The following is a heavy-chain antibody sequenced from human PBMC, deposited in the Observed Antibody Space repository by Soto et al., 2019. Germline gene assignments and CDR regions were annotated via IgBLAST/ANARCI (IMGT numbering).Heavy chain of an antibody. CDR3: ARRRRATVHFDY. J-gene: IGHJ4*02. V-gene: IGHV4-59*08. CDR2: IYYSGST. Sequence: QVQLQESGPGLVKPSETLSLTCTVSGGSISSYYWSWIRQPPGKGLEWIGYIYYSGSTNYNPSLKSRVTISVDTSKNQFPLKLSSVTAADTAVYYCARRRRATVHFDYWGQGTLVAVSS. CDR1: GGSISSYY. D-gene: IGHD4-17*01.